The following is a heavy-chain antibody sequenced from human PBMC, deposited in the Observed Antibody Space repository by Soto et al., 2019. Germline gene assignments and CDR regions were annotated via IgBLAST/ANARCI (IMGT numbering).Heavy chain of an antibody. CDR3: ARDLYGGNPVWGMDV. V-gene: IGHV3-33*01. D-gene: IGHD2-15*01. CDR1: GFTFSSYG. Sequence: VQLVESGGGVVQPGRSLRLSCAASGFTFSSYGMHWVRQAPGKGLEWVAVIWYDGSNKYYADSVKGRFTISRDNSKNTLYLQMNSLRAEDTAVYYCARDLYGGNPVWGMDVWGQGTTVTVSS. CDR2: IWYDGSNK. J-gene: IGHJ6*02.